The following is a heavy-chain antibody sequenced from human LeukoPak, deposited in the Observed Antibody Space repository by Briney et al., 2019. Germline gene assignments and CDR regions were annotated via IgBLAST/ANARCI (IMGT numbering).Heavy chain of an antibody. Sequence: GESLKISCQGSGSSFTTYWISWVRQLPGKGLEWMGRIDPSDSYTNYSPSFQGHVTISADKSISTSYLQWSSLRASDSAMYYCARHYGSLFDYWGQGTLVTVSS. CDR2: IDPSDSYT. J-gene: IGHJ4*02. CDR3: ARHYGSLFDY. CDR1: GSSFTTYW. D-gene: IGHD3-10*01. V-gene: IGHV5-10-1*01.